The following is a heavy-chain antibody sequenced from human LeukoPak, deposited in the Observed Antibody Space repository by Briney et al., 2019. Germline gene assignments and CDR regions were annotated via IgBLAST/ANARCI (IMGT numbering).Heavy chain of an antibody. CDR1: GYTLTELS. V-gene: IGHV1-24*01. CDR3: ATGTIVVVPAAIGAFDY. CDR2: FDPEDGET. J-gene: IGHJ4*02. D-gene: IGHD2-2*01. Sequence: GASVKVSCKVSGYTLTELSMHWVRQAPGKGLEWMGGFDPEDGETIYAQKFQGRVTMTEDTSTDTAYMELSSLRSEDTAVYYSATGTIVVVPAAIGAFDYWGQGTLVTVSS.